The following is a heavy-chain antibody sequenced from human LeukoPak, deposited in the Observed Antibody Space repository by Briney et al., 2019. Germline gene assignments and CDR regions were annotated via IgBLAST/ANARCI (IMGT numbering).Heavy chain of an antibody. V-gene: IGHV4-39*01. J-gene: IGHJ4*02. CDR2: IYYSGST. CDR3: ARHRLSHFWSGYSGRDFDY. D-gene: IGHD3-3*02. CDR1: GGSISSSSYY. Sequence: PSETLSLTCTVSGGSISSSSYYWGWIRQPPGKGLEWIGSIYYSGSTYYNPSLKSRVTISVDTSKNQFSLKLSSVTAADTAVYYCARHRLSHFWSGYSGRDFDYWGQGTLVTVSS.